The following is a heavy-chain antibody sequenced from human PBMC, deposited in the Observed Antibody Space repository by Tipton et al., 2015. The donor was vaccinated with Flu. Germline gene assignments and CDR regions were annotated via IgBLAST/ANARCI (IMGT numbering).Heavy chain of an antibody. D-gene: IGHD6-19*01. CDR1: GFTFSNYW. V-gene: IGHV3-74*03. CDR3: ARGAVSGCFDY. CDR2: ISPDGSDI. J-gene: IGHJ4*02. Sequence: SLRLSCAASGFTFSNYWMHWVRQAPGKGLVWVSRISPDGSDIEYADSVKGRFTISRDNAKNKLYLQMNSLRVEDTAVYYCARGAVSGCFDYWGQGTLVTVSS.